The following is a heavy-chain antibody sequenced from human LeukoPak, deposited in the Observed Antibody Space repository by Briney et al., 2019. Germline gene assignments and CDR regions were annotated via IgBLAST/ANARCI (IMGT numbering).Heavy chain of an antibody. J-gene: IGHJ5*02. CDR3: ARWWGFDP. Sequence: PSETLSLTCTVSGGSISSSSYYWGWIRQPPGKGLEWIGSMYYSGSTYYNPSLKSRLTMSVDTSKNQLSLKLSSVTAADTAVYYCARWWGFDPWGQGTLVTVSS. D-gene: IGHD2-15*01. CDR1: GGSISSSSYY. CDR2: MYYSGST. V-gene: IGHV4-39*01.